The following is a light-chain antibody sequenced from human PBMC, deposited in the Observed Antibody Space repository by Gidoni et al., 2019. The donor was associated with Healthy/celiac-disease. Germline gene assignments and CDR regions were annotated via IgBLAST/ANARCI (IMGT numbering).Light chain of an antibody. CDR1: QSVSSSY. Sequence: FPHSPVTLSLSPGGRATLSCSDSQSVSSSYLAWYQQKPGKAPRLLIYGASSRDTGIPDRFSGSGSGTDFTLTISRLEPEDFAVYYCQQYGSSQGTFGQGTKVEIK. J-gene: IGKJ1*01. V-gene: IGKV3-20*01. CDR3: QQYGSSQGT. CDR2: GAS.